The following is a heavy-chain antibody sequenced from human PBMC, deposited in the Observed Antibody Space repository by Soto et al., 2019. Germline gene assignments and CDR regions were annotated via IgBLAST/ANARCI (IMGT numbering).Heavy chain of an antibody. CDR2: IYYSGST. CDR1: GGSISSYY. J-gene: IGHJ4*02. CDR3: ARGYYYGSGSYYNHFDY. V-gene: IGHV4-59*01. Sequence: SETLFLTCTVSGGSISSYYWSWIRQPPGKGLEWIGYIYYSGSTNYNPSLKSRVTISVDTSKNQFSLKLSSVTAADTAVYYCARGYYYGSGSYYNHFDYWGQGTLVTVSS. D-gene: IGHD3-10*01.